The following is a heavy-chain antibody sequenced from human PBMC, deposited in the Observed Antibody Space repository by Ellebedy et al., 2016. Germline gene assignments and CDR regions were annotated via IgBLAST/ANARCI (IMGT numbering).Heavy chain of an antibody. CDR3: ASYGDMVGGVPIDY. D-gene: IGHD3-10*01. Sequence: GGSLRLXXEASGFKFEDYPMNWVRQVPGKGLEWVSHVDWSGHKTGYADSVKGRFTISRDNAKSTLFLQMNSLRAEDTAVYYCASYGDMVGGVPIDYWGQGTLVTVSS. J-gene: IGHJ4*02. CDR1: GFKFEDYP. CDR2: VDWSGHKT. V-gene: IGHV3-20*03.